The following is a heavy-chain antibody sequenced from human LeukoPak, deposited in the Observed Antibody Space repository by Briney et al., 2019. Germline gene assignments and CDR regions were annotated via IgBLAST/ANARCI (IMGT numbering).Heavy chain of an antibody. J-gene: IGHJ4*02. V-gene: IGHV3-7*01. CDR2: IREDGGEK. Sequence: GGSLRLSCAASGFTFTKHWMSWVRQTKDKGLECVAKIREDGGEKHYVDSVKGRFTISRDNAKNSLYLQMNSLRVDDTAVYYCARDYRGGWNDYWGQGTLVTVSS. D-gene: IGHD1-26*01. CDR1: GFTFTKHW. CDR3: ARDYRGGWNDY.